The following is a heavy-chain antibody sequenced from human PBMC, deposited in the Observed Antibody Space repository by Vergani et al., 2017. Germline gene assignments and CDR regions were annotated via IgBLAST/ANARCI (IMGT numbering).Heavy chain of an antibody. D-gene: IGHD2-15*01. CDR2: IYYSGST. Sequence: QLQLQESGPGLVKPSETLSLTCTVSGGSISSSSYYWGWIRQPPGKGLEWIGSIYYSGSTYYNPSLKSRVTISVDTSKNQFSLKLSSVTAADTAVYYCAREEGYCSGGSCYGDYWGQGTLVTVSS. J-gene: IGHJ4*02. CDR1: GGSISSSSYY. CDR3: AREEGYCSGGSCYGDY. V-gene: IGHV4-39*07.